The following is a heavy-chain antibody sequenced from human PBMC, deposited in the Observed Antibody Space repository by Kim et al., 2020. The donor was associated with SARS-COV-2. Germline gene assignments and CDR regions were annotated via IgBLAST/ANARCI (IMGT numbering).Heavy chain of an antibody. CDR2: INHSGST. CDR3: ARGLGSGYSYGYYWSSGARMYYYGMDV. CDR1: GGSFSGYY. D-gene: IGHD5-18*01. V-gene: IGHV4-34*01. J-gene: IGHJ6*02. Sequence: SETLSLTCAVYGGSFSGYYWSWIRQPPGKGLEWIGEINHSGSTNYNPSLKSRVTISVDTSKNQFSLKLSSVTAADTAVYYCARGLGSGYSYGYYWSSGARMYYYGMDVWGQGTTVTVSS.